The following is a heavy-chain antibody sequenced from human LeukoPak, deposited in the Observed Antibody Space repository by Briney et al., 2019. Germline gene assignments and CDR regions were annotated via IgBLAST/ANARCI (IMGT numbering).Heavy chain of an antibody. CDR2: IYYSGST. Sequence: SETLSLTCTVSGGSISSYYWSWIRQPPGKGLEWIGYIYYSGSTNYNPSLKSRVTISVDTSKNQFSLKLSSVTAADTAVYYCATTGYSSSWYPPDYWGQGTPVTVSS. J-gene: IGHJ4*02. V-gene: IGHV4-59*08. D-gene: IGHD6-13*01. CDR3: ATTGYSSSWYPPDY. CDR1: GGSISSYY.